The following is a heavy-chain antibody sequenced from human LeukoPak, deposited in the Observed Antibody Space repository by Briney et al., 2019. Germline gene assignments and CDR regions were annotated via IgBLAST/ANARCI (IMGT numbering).Heavy chain of an antibody. CDR2: IYHSGST. Sequence: SETLSLTCTVPGGSISSYSWSWIRQPPGKGLEWIGYIYHSGSTYYNPSLKSRVTISVDRSKNQFSLKLSSVTAADTAVYYCARGGYYYGSGDWFDPWGQGTLVTVSS. V-gene: IGHV4-30-2*01. D-gene: IGHD3-10*01. J-gene: IGHJ5*02. CDR1: GGSISSYS. CDR3: ARGGYYYGSGDWFDP.